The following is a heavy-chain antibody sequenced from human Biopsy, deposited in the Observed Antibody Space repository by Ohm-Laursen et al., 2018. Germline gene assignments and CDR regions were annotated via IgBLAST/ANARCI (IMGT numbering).Heavy chain of an antibody. Sequence: SLRLSCAASGFSFSSYGMHWVRQAPGKGLEWVAVISDDGRNKYYIDSVRGRFTISRDNSKNTLSLQMNSLRVEDTAMYYCLREAATGYYRTADFWGQGTLVTVSS. J-gene: IGHJ4*02. CDR3: LREAATGYYRTADF. CDR2: ISDDGRNK. D-gene: IGHD3-9*01. V-gene: IGHV3-30*03. CDR1: GFSFSSYG.